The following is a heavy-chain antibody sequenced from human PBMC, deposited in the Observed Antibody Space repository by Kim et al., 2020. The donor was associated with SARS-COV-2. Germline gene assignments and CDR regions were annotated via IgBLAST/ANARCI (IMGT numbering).Heavy chain of an antibody. CDR1: GFTFASYW. J-gene: IGHJ6*02. Sequence: GGSLRLSCGASGFTFASYWMSWVRQAPGKGLEWVANIKQDGSEKSYVDSVKGRFTISRDNAKSSLFLQMNSLRAEDTAVYYCARDNFGATSKWYGFAKRTTYYYNGMDVWGQGTTVTVSS. CDR2: IKQDGSEK. V-gene: IGHV3-7*03. D-gene: IGHD6-13*01. CDR3: ARDNFGATSKWYGFAKRTTYYYNGMDV.